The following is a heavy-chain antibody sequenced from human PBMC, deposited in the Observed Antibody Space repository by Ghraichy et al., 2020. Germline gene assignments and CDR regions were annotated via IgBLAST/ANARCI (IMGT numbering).Heavy chain of an antibody. Sequence: SVKVSCKASGGTFSSYAISWVRQAPGQGLEWMGGIIPIFGTANYAQKFQGRVTITADESTSTAYMELSSLRSEDTAVYYCARWGSPRSWEHCSSTSCYYYYYGMDVWGQGTTVTVSS. CDR1: GGTFSSYA. V-gene: IGHV1-69*13. CDR3: ARWGSPRSWEHCSSTSCYYYYYGMDV. D-gene: IGHD2-2*01. J-gene: IGHJ6*02. CDR2: IIPIFGTA.